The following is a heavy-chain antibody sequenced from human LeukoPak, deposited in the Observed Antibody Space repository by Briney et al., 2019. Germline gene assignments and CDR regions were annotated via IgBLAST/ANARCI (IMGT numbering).Heavy chain of an antibody. CDR2: IKQDGSET. V-gene: IGHV3-7*03. J-gene: IGHJ4*02. Sequence: GGSLRLSCAASGFIFGSYWMSWVRQVPGKGLEWVANIKQDGSETYYVDSVEGRFTVSRDNAKNSLFLQMNSLRADDTALYYCARGVTSAWYLRYYFEYWGQGILVTVSS. CDR3: ARGVTSAWYLRYYFEY. D-gene: IGHD6-13*01. CDR1: GFIFGSYW.